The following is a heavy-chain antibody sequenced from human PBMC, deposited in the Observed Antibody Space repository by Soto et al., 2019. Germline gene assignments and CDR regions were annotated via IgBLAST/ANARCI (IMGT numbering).Heavy chain of an antibody. CDR3: ARVGGYYGSGSYPTYYFDY. CDR1: GGSFSGYY. V-gene: IGHV4-34*01. Sequence: SETLSLTCAVYGGSFSGYYWSWIRQPPGKGLEWIGEINHSGSTNYNPSLKSRVTISVDTSKNQFSLKLSSVTAADTAVYYCARVGGYYGSGSYPTYYFDYWGQGTLVTVSS. CDR2: INHSGST. D-gene: IGHD3-10*01. J-gene: IGHJ4*02.